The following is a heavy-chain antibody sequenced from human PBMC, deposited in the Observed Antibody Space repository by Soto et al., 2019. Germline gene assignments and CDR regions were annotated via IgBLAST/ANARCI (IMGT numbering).Heavy chain of an antibody. J-gene: IGHJ5*02. CDR3: ARRPDFRDHGWFDP. Sequence: PSETLSLTCTVSGGSIISTFYYCFCLRQPPGMGLEWIANIHYSGETHYSPSLKSRVAISVDTSKSQFSLTLDSVTAADTAVYYCARRPDFRDHGWFDPWGQGILVTVSS. CDR1: GGSIISTFYY. CDR2: IHYSGET. V-gene: IGHV4-39*01. D-gene: IGHD4-17*01.